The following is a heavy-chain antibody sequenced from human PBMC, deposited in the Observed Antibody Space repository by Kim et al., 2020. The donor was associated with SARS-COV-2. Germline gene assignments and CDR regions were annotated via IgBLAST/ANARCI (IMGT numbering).Heavy chain of an antibody. J-gene: IGHJ5*02. Sequence: SLKSRVTISVDTSKNQFSLKLSSVTAADTAVYYCASARATVTTRGLWFDPWGQGTLVTVSS. CDR3: ASARATVTTRGLWFDP. V-gene: IGHV4-59*01. D-gene: IGHD4-17*01.